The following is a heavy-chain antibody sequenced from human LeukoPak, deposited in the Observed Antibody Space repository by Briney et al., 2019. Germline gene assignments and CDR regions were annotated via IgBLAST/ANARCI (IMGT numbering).Heavy chain of an antibody. D-gene: IGHD3-10*01. CDR2: ISGSGGST. Sequence: GGSLRLSCAASGFTFSSYAMSWVRQAPGKGLEWVSAISGSGGSTYYADSVKGRFTISRDNSKNTLYLQMNSLRAEDTAVYYCAKNPGFGVGVRYYFDYWGQGTLVTVSS. CDR3: AKNPGFGVGVRYYFDY. J-gene: IGHJ4*02. V-gene: IGHV3-23*01. CDR1: GFTFSSYA.